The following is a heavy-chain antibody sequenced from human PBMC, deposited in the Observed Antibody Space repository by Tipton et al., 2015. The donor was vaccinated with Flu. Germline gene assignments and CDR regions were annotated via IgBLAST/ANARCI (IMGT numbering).Heavy chain of an antibody. V-gene: IGHV4-4*02. CDR1: GGSISSYNW. D-gene: IGHD7-27*01. J-gene: IGHJ4*02. Sequence: SLRLSCVVSGGSISSYNWWTWVRQTPGKGLEWIGEIYHSGNTNYNPSLKGRVTISVDKSKNQFSLRLTSVTAADTAVYYCARRGLLTGQYFWGRGTLVTVSS. CDR3: ARRGLLTGQYF. CDR2: IYHSGNT.